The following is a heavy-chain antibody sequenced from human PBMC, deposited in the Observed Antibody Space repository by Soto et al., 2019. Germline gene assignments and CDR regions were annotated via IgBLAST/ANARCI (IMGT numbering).Heavy chain of an antibody. D-gene: IGHD6-19*01. V-gene: IGHV3-30-3*01. CDR1: GFTFSSYA. Sequence: LRLSCAASGFTFSSYAMHWVRQAPGKGLEWVAVISYDGSNKYYADSVKGRFTISRDNSKNTLYLQMNSLRAEDTAVYYCARDEYSSGWYYYYYGMDVWGQGTTVTVSS. CDR3: ARDEYSSGWYYYYYGMDV. J-gene: IGHJ6*02. CDR2: ISYDGSNK.